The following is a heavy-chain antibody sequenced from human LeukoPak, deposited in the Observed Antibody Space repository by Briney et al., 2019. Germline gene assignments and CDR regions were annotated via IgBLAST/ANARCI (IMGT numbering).Heavy chain of an antibody. Sequence: GGSLRLSCAASGFTSNSYAMYWVRQAPGKGLEWVSGIFGSGGSAHYADSVKGRFTISRDNSKNTVYLQMDSLRVDDTAVYYCGKTTTGYSSGRYPGWPVDYWGQGTLVTVSS. D-gene: IGHD6-19*01. CDR1: GFTSNSYA. CDR3: GKTTTGYSSGRYPGWPVDY. CDR2: IFGSGGSA. J-gene: IGHJ4*02. V-gene: IGHV3-23*01.